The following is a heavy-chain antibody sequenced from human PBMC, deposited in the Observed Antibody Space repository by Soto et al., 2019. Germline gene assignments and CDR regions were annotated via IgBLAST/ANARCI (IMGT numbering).Heavy chain of an antibody. CDR2: INPSGGST. Sequence: GASVKVSCKASGYTFTSYYMHWVRQAPGQGLEWMGIINPSGGSTSYAQKFQGRVTMTRDTSTSTVYMELSSLRSEDTAVYYCARVLYSYGSSNYGMDVWGQGTTVTVSS. D-gene: IGHD5-18*01. CDR1: GYTFTSYY. CDR3: ARVLYSYGSSNYGMDV. J-gene: IGHJ6*02. V-gene: IGHV1-46*01.